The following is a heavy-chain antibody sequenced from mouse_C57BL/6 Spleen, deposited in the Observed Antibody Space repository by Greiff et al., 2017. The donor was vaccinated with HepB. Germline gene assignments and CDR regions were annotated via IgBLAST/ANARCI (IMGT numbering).Heavy chain of an antibody. D-gene: IGHD1-1*02. CDR1: GYAFSSYW. V-gene: IGHV1-80*01. J-gene: IGHJ2*01. CDR2: IYPGDGDT. CDR3: AREDYSYYLDY. Sequence: VKLLESGAELVKPGASVKISCKASGYAFSSYWMNWVKQRPGKGLEWIGQIYPGDGDTNYNGKFKGKATLTADKSSSTAYMQLSSLTSEDSAVYCCAREDYSYYLDYWGQGTTLTVSS.